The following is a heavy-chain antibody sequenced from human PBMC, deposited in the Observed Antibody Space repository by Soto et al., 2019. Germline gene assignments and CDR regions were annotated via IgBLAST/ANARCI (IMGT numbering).Heavy chain of an antibody. J-gene: IGHJ4*02. Sequence: SETLSLTCTVSGGSISSYYWSWIRQPPGKGLEWIGYIYYSGSPNYNPSLKSRVTISVDTSKNQFSLKLSSVTAADTAVYYCARHPGYYDILTGYTTYYFDYWGQGILVTVSS. D-gene: IGHD3-9*01. CDR3: ARHPGYYDILTGYTTYYFDY. CDR2: IYYSGSP. V-gene: IGHV4-59*08. CDR1: GGSISSYY.